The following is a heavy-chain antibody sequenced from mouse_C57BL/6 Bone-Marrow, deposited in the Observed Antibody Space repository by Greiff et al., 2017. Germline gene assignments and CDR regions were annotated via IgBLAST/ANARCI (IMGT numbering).Heavy chain of an antibody. CDR1: GYTFTSYW. V-gene: IGHV1-50*01. CDR2: IDPSDSYT. CDR3: AREGYSKEAWFAY. J-gene: IGHJ3*01. D-gene: IGHD2-5*01. Sequence: QVQLQQPGAELVKPGASVKLSCKASGYTFTSYWMQWVKQRPGQGLEWIGEIDPSDSYTNYNQKFKGKATLTVGTSSSTAYMQLSSLTSEDSAVYYCAREGYSKEAWFAYWGQGTLVTVSA.